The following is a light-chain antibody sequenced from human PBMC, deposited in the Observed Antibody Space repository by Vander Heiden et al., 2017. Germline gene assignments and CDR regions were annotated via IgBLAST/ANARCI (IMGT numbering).Light chain of an antibody. CDR1: QGIRND. CDR2: AAS. J-gene: IGKJ1*01. Sequence: AIQLTQPPSSLSASVGHRVTITCRASQGIRNDLGWYQQKPGKAPKLLIYAASSLQSGVPSRFSGSGSGTDFTLTISSLQPEDFATYYCLQDYNYPWTFGQGTKVEIK. CDR3: LQDYNYPWT. V-gene: IGKV1-6*01.